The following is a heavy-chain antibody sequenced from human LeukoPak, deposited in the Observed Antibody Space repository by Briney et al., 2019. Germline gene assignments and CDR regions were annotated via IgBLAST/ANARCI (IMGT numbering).Heavy chain of an antibody. CDR2: IYSGGST. CDR3: ARDSSGWANTFDY. CDR1: GLTVSSNY. D-gene: IGHD6-19*01. J-gene: IGHJ4*02. Sequence: GGSLRLSCAASGLTVSSNYMSWVRQAPGKGLEWVSVIYSGGSTYYADSVKGRFTISRDNSKNTLYLQMNSLRAEDTAVYYCARDSSGWANTFDYWGQGTLATVSS. V-gene: IGHV3-53*01.